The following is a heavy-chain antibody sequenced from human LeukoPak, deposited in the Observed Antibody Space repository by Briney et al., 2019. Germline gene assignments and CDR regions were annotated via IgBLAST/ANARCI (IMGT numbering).Heavy chain of an antibody. J-gene: IGHJ4*02. V-gene: IGHV3-15*01. CDR2: IKSKTDGGTT. Sequence: GGSLRLSCAASGFTFSNAWMSWVRQAPGKGLEWVGRIKSKTDGGTTDYAAPVKGRFTISRDDSKNTLYLQMNSLRAEDTAVYYCARGSSGWGYWGQGTLVTVSS. CDR1: GFTFSNAW. D-gene: IGHD6-19*01. CDR3: ARGSSGWGY.